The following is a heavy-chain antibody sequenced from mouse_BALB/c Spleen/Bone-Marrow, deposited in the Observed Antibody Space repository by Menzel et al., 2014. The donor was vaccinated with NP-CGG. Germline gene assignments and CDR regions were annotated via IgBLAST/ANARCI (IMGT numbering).Heavy chain of an antibody. V-gene: IGHV5-17*02. D-gene: IGHD2-4*01. J-gene: IGHJ4*01. CDR3: ARKGAMITHYYAMDY. Sequence: VKLVESGGGLVQPGGSRKLSCAASGFTFSSFGMHWVRQAPEKGLEWVAYISNGSSTIYYADTVKGRLTISRDNPKNTLFLQMTSLRSEDTAMYYCARKGAMITHYYAMDYWGQGTSVTVSS. CDR1: GFTFSSFG. CDR2: ISNGSSTI.